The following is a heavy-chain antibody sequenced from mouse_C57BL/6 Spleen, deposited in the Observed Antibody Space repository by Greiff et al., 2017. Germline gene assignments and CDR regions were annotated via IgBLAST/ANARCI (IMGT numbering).Heavy chain of an antibody. J-gene: IGHJ4*01. Sequence: EVMLVESGGGLVKPGGSLKLSCAASGFTFSSYAMSWVRQTPEKRLEWVATISDGGSYTYYPDNVKGRFTISRDNAKNNLYLQMSHLKSEDTAMYYCARVIYYDYDGEAMDYWGQGTSVTVSS. CDR3: ARVIYYDYDGEAMDY. D-gene: IGHD2-4*01. CDR1: GFTFSSYA. V-gene: IGHV5-4*03. CDR2: ISDGGSYT.